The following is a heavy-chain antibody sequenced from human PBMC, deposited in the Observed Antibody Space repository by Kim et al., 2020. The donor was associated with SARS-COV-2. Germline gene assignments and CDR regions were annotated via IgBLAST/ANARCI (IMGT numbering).Heavy chain of an antibody. CDR3: ARGLGSPDF. CDR2: ATT. V-gene: IGHV3-23*01. Sequence: ATTFYADSVKGRFAISRDNSKSTLYLQMNNLRADDTAVYFCARGLGSPDFWGQGTLVTVS. D-gene: IGHD7-27*01. J-gene: IGHJ4*02.